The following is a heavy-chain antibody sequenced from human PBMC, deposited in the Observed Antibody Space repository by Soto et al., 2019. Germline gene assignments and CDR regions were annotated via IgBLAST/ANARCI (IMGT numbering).Heavy chain of an antibody. CDR2: ISSSSSTI. D-gene: IGHD2-15*01. J-gene: IGHJ5*02. Sequence: GGSLRLSCAASGFTFSSYSMNWVRQAPGKGLEWVSYISSSSSTIYYADSVKGRFTISRDNAKNSLYLQMNSLRAEDTAVYYCARPLGYCSGGSCYSLGWFDPWGQGTLVTVSS. CDR3: ARPLGYCSGGSCYSLGWFDP. V-gene: IGHV3-48*01. CDR1: GFTFSSYS.